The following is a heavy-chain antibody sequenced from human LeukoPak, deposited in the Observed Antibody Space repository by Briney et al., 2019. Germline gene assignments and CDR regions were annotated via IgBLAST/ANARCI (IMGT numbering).Heavy chain of an antibody. V-gene: IGHV3-30*02. CDR1: GFTFSSYG. D-gene: IGHD2-15*01. Sequence: GGSLRLSCAASGFTFSSYGMHWVRQAPGKGLEWVAFIRYDGSNKYYADSVKGRFTIFRDNAKNSLYLQMNSLRAEDTAVYYCARESSGGSFTKGFDPWGQGTLVTVSS. CDR3: ARESSGGSFTKGFDP. CDR2: IRYDGSNK. J-gene: IGHJ5*02.